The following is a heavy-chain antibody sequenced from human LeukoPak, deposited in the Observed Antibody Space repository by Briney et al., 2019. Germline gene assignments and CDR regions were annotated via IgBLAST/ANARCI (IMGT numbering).Heavy chain of an antibody. J-gene: IGHJ4*02. CDR3: ATYSGVHHKTFDD. D-gene: IGHD1-26*01. CDR1: GITVSRYW. Sequence: PGGSLRLSCAASGITVSRYWMSWVRQTPGGGLEWVANIKQDENEQDYVDSVRGRFTISRDNVKNSLYLQMNSLRVGDTALYFCATYSGVHHKTFDDWGQGTLVTVSS. V-gene: IGHV3-7*03. CDR2: IKQDENEQ.